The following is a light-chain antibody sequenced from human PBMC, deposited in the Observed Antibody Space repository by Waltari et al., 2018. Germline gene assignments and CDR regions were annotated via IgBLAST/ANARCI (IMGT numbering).Light chain of an antibody. V-gene: IGKV3-11*01. CDR3: QQRSNWPPLT. J-gene: IGKJ4*01. CDR2: DAS. CDR1: QSVSNY. Sequence: IVLPQSPATLSLSPGERATPSCRASQSVSNYLAWYQQNPGQAPRLLIYDASNRATGIPARFSGSGSGTDFTLTISSLEPEDFAVYYCQQRSNWPPLTFGGGTKVEMK.